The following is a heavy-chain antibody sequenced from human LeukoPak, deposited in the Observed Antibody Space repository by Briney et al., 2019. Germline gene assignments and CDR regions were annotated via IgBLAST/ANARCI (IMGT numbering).Heavy chain of an antibody. CDR1: GFSFGDDY. Sequence: GGSLRHSCAVSGFSFGDDYMSWIRQAPGQGLEWVSYISNSGSYTNYADSVEGRFTISRDNAENSLYLQMNSLRAEDTAVYYCARSRGAGPGAYFDYWGQGTLVTVTS. D-gene: IGHD6-19*01. J-gene: IGHJ4*02. V-gene: IGHV3-11*03. CDR2: ISNSGSYT. CDR3: ARSRGAGPGAYFDY.